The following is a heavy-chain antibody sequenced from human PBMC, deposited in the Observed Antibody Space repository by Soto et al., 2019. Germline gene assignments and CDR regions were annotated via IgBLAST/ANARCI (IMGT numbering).Heavy chain of an antibody. Sequence: HPGGSLRLSCAASGFTFSSYAMSWVRQAPGKGLEWVSGISGSDNSITYADSVKGRFTISRDNTKNTLYLQMNSLRAEDTAVYYCAKGVSGSCYSGSDYWGQGNLVTVSS. J-gene: IGHJ4*02. D-gene: IGHD2-15*01. CDR3: AKGVSGSCYSGSDY. V-gene: IGHV3-23*01. CDR2: ISGSDNSI. CDR1: GFTFSSYA.